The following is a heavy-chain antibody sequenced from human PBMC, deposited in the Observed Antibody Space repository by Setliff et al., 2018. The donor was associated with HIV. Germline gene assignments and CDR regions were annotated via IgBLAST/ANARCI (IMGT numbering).Heavy chain of an antibody. CDR3: ARDPTGGAARFDC. D-gene: IGHD6-6*01. CDR1: ADTFTNCL. CDR2: INTDSGTP. V-gene: IGHV1-69*13. J-gene: IGHJ4*02. Sequence: SVKVSCKASADTFTNCLINWVRQAPGQGLEWMGWINTDSGTPNYAEKFQRRLTITADESTHTAYMELIGLKSEDTAVYYCARDPTGGAARFDCWGQVTLVTVSS.